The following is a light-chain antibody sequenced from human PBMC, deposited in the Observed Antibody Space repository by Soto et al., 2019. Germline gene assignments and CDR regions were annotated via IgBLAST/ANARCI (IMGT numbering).Light chain of an antibody. V-gene: IGKV1-39*01. J-gene: IGKJ3*01. CDR1: QSIRSS. Sequence: DIQMTQAPSSLSGSVGDRVTITCRTSQSIRSSLNWYQQKPGKAPNLLIYAASRLQSGVPSRFSGSGSGTDFTLTISSLQPADFATYYCQQSYSTPFTFGPGTKVDIK. CDR3: QQSYSTPFT. CDR2: AAS.